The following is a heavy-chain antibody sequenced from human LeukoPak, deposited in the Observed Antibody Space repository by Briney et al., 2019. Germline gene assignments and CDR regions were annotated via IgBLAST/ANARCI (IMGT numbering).Heavy chain of an antibody. CDR2: IRNSDDT. Sequence: GESLRLSCAASGFTFNTYTMYWVRQAPGKGLEWVSGIRNSDDTYYADSVKGRFTISRDNSKNTLFLQMNCLRAEDTALYYCAKGLERESRLDSWGQGTLVTVSS. D-gene: IGHD1-1*01. CDR3: AKGLERESRLDS. CDR1: GFTFNTYT. V-gene: IGHV3-23*01. J-gene: IGHJ4*02.